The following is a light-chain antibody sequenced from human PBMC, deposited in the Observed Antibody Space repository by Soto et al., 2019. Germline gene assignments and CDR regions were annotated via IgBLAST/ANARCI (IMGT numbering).Light chain of an antibody. Sequence: QSVLTQPPSVSAAPGQKVTISCSGSTSNIANNYISWYQQLPGTAPKLLIYDDDQRPSGIPDRFSGSKSGTSATLGITGFQTGDEADYYCGSWDSSLSAYVFGTGTKAPS. CDR3: GSWDSSLSAYV. V-gene: IGLV1-51*01. CDR2: DDD. CDR1: TSNIANNY. J-gene: IGLJ1*01.